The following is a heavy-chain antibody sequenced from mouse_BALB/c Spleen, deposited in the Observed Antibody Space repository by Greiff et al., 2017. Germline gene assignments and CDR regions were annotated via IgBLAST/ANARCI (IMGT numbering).Heavy chain of an antibody. V-gene: IGHV10-1*02. D-gene: IGHD2-1*01. J-gene: IGHJ4*01. CDR3: VRGGNHFSYAMDY. CDR1: GFTFNTYA. CDR2: IRSKSNNYAT. Sequence: EVMLVESGGGLVQPKGSLKLSCAASGFTFNTYAMNWVRQAPGKGLEWVARIRSKSNNYATYYADSVKDRFTISRDDSQSMLYLQMNNLKTEDTAMYYCVRGGNHFSYAMDYWGQGTSVTVSS.